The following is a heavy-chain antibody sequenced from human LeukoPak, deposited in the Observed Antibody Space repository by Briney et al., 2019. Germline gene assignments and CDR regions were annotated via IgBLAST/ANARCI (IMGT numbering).Heavy chain of an antibody. D-gene: IGHD3-16*02. V-gene: IGHV3-15*01. CDR2: IKSKIDGGTT. Sequence: GGSLRLSCAASGFTFSNAWMSWVRQAPGKGLEWVGRIKSKIDGGTTDYAAPVKGRFTISRDDSKNTLYLQMNSLKTEDTAVYYCTTAPGYYDYVWGSYQEYWGQGTLVTVSS. J-gene: IGHJ4*02. CDR1: GFTFSNAW. CDR3: TTAPGYYDYVWGSYQEY.